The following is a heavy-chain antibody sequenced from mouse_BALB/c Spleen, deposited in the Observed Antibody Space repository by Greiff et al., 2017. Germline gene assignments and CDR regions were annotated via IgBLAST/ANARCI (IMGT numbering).Heavy chain of an antibody. CDR3: ARSLYGHAMDY. V-gene: IGHV8-8*01. CDR1: GFSLSTSGMG. D-gene: IGHD1-1*02. CDR2: IWWDDDK. J-gene: IGHJ4*01. Sequence: QVTLKVSGPGILQPSQTLSLTCSFSGFSLSTSGMGVGWIRQPSGKGLEWLAHIWWDDDKYYNTALKSGLTISKDTSKNQVFLKIASVDTADTATYYCARSLYGHAMDYWGQGTSVTVSS.